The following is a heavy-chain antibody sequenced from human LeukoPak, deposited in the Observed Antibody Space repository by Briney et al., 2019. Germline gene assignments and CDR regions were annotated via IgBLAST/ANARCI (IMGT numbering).Heavy chain of an antibody. CDR1: GYTFTSYY. V-gene: IGHV1-46*01. J-gene: IGHJ6*02. CDR3: ARDRPPTYYDILTGYFSPTYGMDV. Sequence: ASVKVSCKASGYTFTSYYMHWVRQAPGQGLEWMGIINPSGGSTSYAQKFQGRVTMTRDTSTSTVYMELSSLRSEDTAVYYCARDRPPTYYDILTGYFSPTYGMDVWGQGTTVTVSS. D-gene: IGHD3-9*01. CDR2: INPSGGST.